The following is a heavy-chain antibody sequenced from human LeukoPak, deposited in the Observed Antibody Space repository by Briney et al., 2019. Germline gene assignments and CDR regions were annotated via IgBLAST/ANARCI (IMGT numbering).Heavy chain of an antibody. J-gene: IGHJ4*02. CDR2: IYYSGST. V-gene: IGHV4-61*01. CDR1: GGSVSSGSYY. CDR3: ARDRPAAMFDY. Sequence: SETLSLTCTVSGGSVSSGSYYWSWIRQPPGKGLEWIGYIYYSGSTNCNPSLKSRVTISVDTSKNQFSLKLSSVTAADTAVYYCARDRPAAMFDYWGQGTLVTISS. D-gene: IGHD2-2*01.